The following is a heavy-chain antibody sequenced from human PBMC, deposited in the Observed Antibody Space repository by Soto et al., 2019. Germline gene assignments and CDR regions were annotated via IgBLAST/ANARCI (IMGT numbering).Heavy chain of an antibody. D-gene: IGHD3-3*01. CDR1: GFTFSSYA. J-gene: IGHJ4*02. CDR2: INEGPGDT. CDR3: ARTHYDLLAY. Sequence: VQLLESGGGLVQPGGSLRLSCAASGFTFSSYAMSWVRQAPGKGLEWGSAINEGPGDTFYADSVKGRFTIARDDSKETLYLQMNSLRAEDTAIYYCARTHYDLLAYWGQGTLVPVSS. V-gene: IGHV3-23*01.